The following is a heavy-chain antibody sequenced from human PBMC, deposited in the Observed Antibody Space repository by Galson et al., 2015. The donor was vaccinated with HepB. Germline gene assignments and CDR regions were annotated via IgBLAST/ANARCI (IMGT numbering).Heavy chain of an antibody. Sequence: TLSLTCTVSGGSISSGGYYWSWIRQHPGKGLEWIGYIYYSGSTYYNPSLKSRVTISVDTSKNQFSLKLSSVTAADTAVYYCARVSWGYGDYGNAFDIWGQGTMVTVSS. CDR2: IYYSGST. CDR3: ARVSWGYGDYGNAFDI. D-gene: IGHD4-17*01. V-gene: IGHV4-31*03. J-gene: IGHJ3*02. CDR1: GGSISSGGYY.